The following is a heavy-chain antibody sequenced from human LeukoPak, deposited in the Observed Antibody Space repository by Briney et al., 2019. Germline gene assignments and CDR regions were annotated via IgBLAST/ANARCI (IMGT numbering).Heavy chain of an antibody. D-gene: IGHD2-15*01. V-gene: IGHV4-30-4*01. CDR1: GGSISSGDYY. J-gene: IGHJ6*02. CDR2: IYYSGST. CDR3: ARGDKYCSGGSCYSYYYYYYGMDV. Sequence: SQTLSLTCTVSGGSISSGDYYWSWIRQPPGKGLEWIGYIYYSGSTYYNPSLKSRVTISVDTSKNQFSLKLSSVTAADTAVYYCARGDKYCSGGSCYSYYYYYYGMDVWGQGTTVTVSS.